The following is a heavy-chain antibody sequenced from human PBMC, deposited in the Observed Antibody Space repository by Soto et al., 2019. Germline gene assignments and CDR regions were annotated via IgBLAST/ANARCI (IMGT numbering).Heavy chain of an antibody. CDR3: AREIPAAGLGMDV. D-gene: IGHD2-2*01. V-gene: IGHV3-7*01. J-gene: IGHJ6*02. Sequence: GGSLRLSWAPSAFTFSSYWMSWVRQAPGKGLEWVANIKQAGSEKYYVDSVKGRFTISRDNAKNSLYLQMNSLRAEDTAVYYCAREIPAAGLGMDVWGQGTTVTVSS. CDR2: IKQAGSEK. CDR1: AFTFSSYW.